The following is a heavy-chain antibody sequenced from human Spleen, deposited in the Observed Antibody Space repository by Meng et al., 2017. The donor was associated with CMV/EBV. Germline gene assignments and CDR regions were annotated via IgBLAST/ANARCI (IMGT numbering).Heavy chain of an antibody. CDR1: GISIRSGGYY. J-gene: IGHJ4*02. V-gene: IGHV4-31*03. CDR2: ISYTGST. Sequence: SETLSLTGTVSGISIRSGGYYWSWNRQRPGKGLEWIGYISYTGSTDYSPSLKSRVIISVDTSKNQFSLNMRSVTAAYTALYYCAKVRASGTEDYWGPGILVTVSS. D-gene: IGHD3-10*01. CDR3: AKVRASGTEDY.